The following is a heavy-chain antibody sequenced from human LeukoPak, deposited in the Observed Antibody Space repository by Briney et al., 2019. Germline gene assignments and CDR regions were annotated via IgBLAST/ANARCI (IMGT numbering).Heavy chain of an antibody. CDR2: IYRGGST. CDR1: GFTVSWNY. V-gene: IGHV3-66*02. D-gene: IGHD4-17*01. CDR3: ARDLPTATTGIIYNYSGMDV. Sequence: GGSLRLSCAASGFTVSWNYMNWVRQAPGKGLEWVSVIYRGGSTFYADSVKGRFTISRDNSKNTLSLQMNSLRVEDTGVYYCARDLPTATTGIIYNYSGMDVQGQGTTVTVSS. J-gene: IGHJ6*02.